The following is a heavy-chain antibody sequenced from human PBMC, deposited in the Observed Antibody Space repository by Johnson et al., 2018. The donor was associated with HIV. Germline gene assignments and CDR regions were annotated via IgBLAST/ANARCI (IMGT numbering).Heavy chain of an antibody. J-gene: IGHJ3*02. D-gene: IGHD3-16*01. CDR1: GFTFDDYG. Sequence: VQLVESGGGLVQPGRSLRLSCADSGFTFDDYGMHWVRQAPGKGLEWVSGVSWNSVRIGYADSVKGRFIISRDNAKNSLFLQMNSLRAEDTALYYCAKAQDYVWGSPGAFDIWGQGTMVTVSS. CDR2: VSWNSVRI. CDR3: AKAQDYVWGSPGAFDI. V-gene: IGHV3-9*01.